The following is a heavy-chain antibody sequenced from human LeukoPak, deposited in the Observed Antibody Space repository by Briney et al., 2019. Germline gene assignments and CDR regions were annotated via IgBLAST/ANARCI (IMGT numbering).Heavy chain of an antibody. CDR2: INPGDSDI. V-gene: IGHV5-51*01. CDR3: ARDFWSGYGVNWFDP. CDR1: GCSFTTYW. Sequence: GESLKISCKGSGCSFTTYWIGWVRQMPGKGLEWMGIINPGDSDIRYSPSFQGQVTISVDKSISTAYLQWSSLKASDTAMYYCARDFWSGYGVNWFDPWGQGTLVTVSS. J-gene: IGHJ5*02. D-gene: IGHD3-3*01.